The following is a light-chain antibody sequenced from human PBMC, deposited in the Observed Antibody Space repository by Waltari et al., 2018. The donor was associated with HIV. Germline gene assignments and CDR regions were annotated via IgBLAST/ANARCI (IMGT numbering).Light chain of an antibody. CDR2: SNN. Sequence: QSVLPQPPSASGPPGQRVTISCSGSRSNIGSHTVNWYQQLPGTAPKLLIYSNNQRPSGVPDRLSGSKSGTSASLAISGLQSEDEANYYCAAWDDSLIGPVFGGGTKLTVL. J-gene: IGLJ3*02. CDR3: AAWDDSLIGPV. V-gene: IGLV1-44*01. CDR1: RSNIGSHT.